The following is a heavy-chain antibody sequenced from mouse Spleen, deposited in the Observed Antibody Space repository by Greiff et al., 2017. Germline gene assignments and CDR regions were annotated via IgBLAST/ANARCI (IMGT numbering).Heavy chain of an antibody. CDR1: GFSLTSYA. CDR3: ARNSGWDYDDAMDY. Sequence: VQGVESGPGLVAPSQSLSITCTVSGFSLTSYAISWVRQPPGKGLEWLGVIWTGGGTNYNSALKSRLSISKDNSKSQVFLKMNSLQTDDTARYYWARNSGWDYDDAMDYWGQGTSVTVSS. J-gene: IGHJ4*01. V-gene: IGHV2-9-1*01. CDR2: IWTGGGT. D-gene: IGHD2-4*01.